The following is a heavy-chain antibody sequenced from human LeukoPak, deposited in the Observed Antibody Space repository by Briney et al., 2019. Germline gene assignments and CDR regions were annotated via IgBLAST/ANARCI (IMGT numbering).Heavy chain of an antibody. J-gene: IGHJ3*02. CDR3: ARVTHFGAFDI. D-gene: IGHD3-16*01. CDR2: IIPIFGTA. V-gene: IGHV1-69*05. CDR1: GYTFSSYA. Sequence: GASVKVSCKASGYTFSSYAISWVRQAPGQGLEWMGRIIPIFGTANYAQKFQGRVTITTDESTSTAYMELSSLRSEDTAVYYCARVTHFGAFDIWGQGTMVTVSS.